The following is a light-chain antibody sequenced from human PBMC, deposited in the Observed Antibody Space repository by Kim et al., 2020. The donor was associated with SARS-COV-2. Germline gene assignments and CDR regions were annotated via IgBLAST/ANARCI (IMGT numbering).Light chain of an antibody. CDR2: SNS. CDR1: SSNIGRNA. Sequence: GQGVTISCTGSSSNIGRNAVDWYQHLPGTAPKLLIYSNSQRPSGVPDRFSGSKSGTSASLAISGLQSEDEADYYCASWDDSLNGHVFGIGTKVTVL. CDR3: ASWDDSLNGHV. V-gene: IGLV1-44*01. J-gene: IGLJ1*01.